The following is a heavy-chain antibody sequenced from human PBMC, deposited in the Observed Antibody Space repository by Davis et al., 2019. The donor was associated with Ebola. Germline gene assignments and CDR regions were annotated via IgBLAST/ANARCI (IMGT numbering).Heavy chain of an antibody. Sequence: PSETLSLTCAISGDSVSTAGWNWIRQSPSRGLEWLGRTYYKSKWYNDYAASVKSRITINPDTSKNQFSLQLTSVTPEDTAVYFCARGWFRYGFDYWGQGTPVTVSS. CDR3: ARGWFRYGFDY. CDR2: TYYKSKWYN. CDR1: GDSVSTAG. D-gene: IGHD3-10*01. V-gene: IGHV6-1*01. J-gene: IGHJ4*02.